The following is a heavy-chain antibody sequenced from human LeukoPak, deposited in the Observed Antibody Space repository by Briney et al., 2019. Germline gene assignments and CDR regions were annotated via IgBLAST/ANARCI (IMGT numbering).Heavy chain of an antibody. CDR2: ISYDGSNK. Sequence: PGGSLRLSCAASGFTFSSYAMHWVRQAPGKGLEWVAVISYDGSNKYYADSVKGRFTISRGNSKNTLYLQMNSLRAEDTAVYYCASSYSSSLMYYFDYWGQGTLVTVSS. D-gene: IGHD6-13*01. CDR3: ASSYSSSLMYYFDY. J-gene: IGHJ4*02. CDR1: GFTFSSYA. V-gene: IGHV3-30-3*01.